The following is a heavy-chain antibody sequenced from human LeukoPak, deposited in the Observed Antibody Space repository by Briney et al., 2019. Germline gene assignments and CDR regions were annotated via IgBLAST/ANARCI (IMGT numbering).Heavy chain of an antibody. Sequence: SETLSLTCTVSGGSISSSSYYWGWIRQPPGKGLEWIGSIYYSGSTYYNPSLKSRVTISVDTSKNQFSLKLSSVTAADTAVYYCARKVGATTPPFDYWGQGTLVTVSS. J-gene: IGHJ4*02. CDR1: GGSISSSSYY. V-gene: IGHV4-39*07. CDR3: ARKVGATTPPFDY. CDR2: IYYSGST. D-gene: IGHD1-26*01.